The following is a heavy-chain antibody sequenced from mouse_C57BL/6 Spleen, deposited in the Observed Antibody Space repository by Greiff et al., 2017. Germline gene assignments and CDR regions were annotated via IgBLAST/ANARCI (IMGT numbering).Heavy chain of an antibody. D-gene: IGHD2-3*01. J-gene: IGHJ3*01. CDR1: GYTFTSYG. CDR2: IYPRSGNT. CDR3: ARVDGYPAY. Sequence: QVQLQQSGAELARPGASVKLSCKASGYTFTSYGIRWVKQRPGQGLEWIGEIYPRSGNTYYTEKFKGKATLTADKSSSTAYMELRSLTSEDSAVYLSARVDGYPAYWGQGTLVTVSA. V-gene: IGHV1-81*01.